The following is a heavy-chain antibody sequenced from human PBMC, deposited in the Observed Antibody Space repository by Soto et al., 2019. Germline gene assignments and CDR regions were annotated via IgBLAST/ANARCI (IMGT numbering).Heavy chain of an antibody. CDR1: GGSISSSSYY. V-gene: IGHV4-39*01. D-gene: IGHD3-10*01. CDR3: ASLWFGELLDY. CDR2: IYYSGST. Sequence: QLQLQESGPGLVKPSETLSLTCTVSGGSISSSSYYWGWIRQPPGKGLEWIGSIYYSGSTYYNPSLKSRVTISADTSKNQFSLKLSSVTAADTAVYYCASLWFGELLDYWGQGTLVTVSS. J-gene: IGHJ4*02.